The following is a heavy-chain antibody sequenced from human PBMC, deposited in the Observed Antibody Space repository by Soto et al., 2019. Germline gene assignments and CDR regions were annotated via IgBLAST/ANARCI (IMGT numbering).Heavy chain of an antibody. CDR3: AKDRNYPRDQFHN. Sequence: PGGSLRLSCAASGFTFNNYAISWGRQAPGKGLEWVSAISANGQGIYYADSVKGRFIISRDSSKNTVFLHMDSLTAEDTAVYYCAKDRNYPRDQFHNWGQGTLVTVSS. V-gene: IGHV3-23*01. CDR2: ISANGQGI. CDR1: GFTFNNYA. J-gene: IGHJ4*02. D-gene: IGHD1-7*01.